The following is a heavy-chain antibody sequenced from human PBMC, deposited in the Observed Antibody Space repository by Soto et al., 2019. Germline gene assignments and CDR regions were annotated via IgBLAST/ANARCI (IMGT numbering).Heavy chain of an antibody. CDR1: GLTFSHNA. CDR3: ANRGDDIKFFQY. Sequence: EVQLLESGGGLVQPGGSLSLSCAASGLTFSHNAMTWVRQAPGKGLEWVSTVSGNGRVTYYTDSVEGRFTISRDNSKNTVYMHMNSLRAEDTAVYYCANRGDDIKFFQYWGQGTLVTVSS. D-gene: IGHD2-21*02. CDR2: VSGNGRVT. J-gene: IGHJ1*01. V-gene: IGHV3-23*01.